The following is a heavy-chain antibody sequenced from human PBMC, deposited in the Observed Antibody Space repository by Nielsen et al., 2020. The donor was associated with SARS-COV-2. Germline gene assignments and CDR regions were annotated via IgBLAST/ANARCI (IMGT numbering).Heavy chain of an antibody. CDR2: IYYSGST. D-gene: IGHD4-17*01. V-gene: IGHV4-61*08. J-gene: IGHJ3*01. Sequence: SETLSLTCTVSGGSISSGGYYWSWIRQPPGKGLEWIGYIYYSGSTNYNPSLKSRVTISVDTSKNQFSLKLSSVTAADTAVYYCARDYYGDYLDGFDFWGQGTMVTVSS. CDR3: ARDYYGDYLDGFDF. CDR1: GGSISSGGYY.